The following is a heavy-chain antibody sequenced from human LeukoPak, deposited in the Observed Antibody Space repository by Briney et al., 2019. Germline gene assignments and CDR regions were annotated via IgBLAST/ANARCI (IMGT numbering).Heavy chain of an antibody. J-gene: IGHJ6*02. D-gene: IGHD6-13*01. Sequence: PGGSLRLSCAASGFTFSDYYMSWIRQAPGKGLEWVSYISSSGSTIYYADSVKGRFTISRDNAKNSLYLQMNSLRAEDTAVYYCATRGSQVRIAAAGTYYYYYGMDVWGQGTTVTVSS. CDR2: ISSSGSTI. CDR3: ATRGSQVRIAAAGTYYYYYGMDV. CDR1: GFTFSDYY. V-gene: IGHV3-11*01.